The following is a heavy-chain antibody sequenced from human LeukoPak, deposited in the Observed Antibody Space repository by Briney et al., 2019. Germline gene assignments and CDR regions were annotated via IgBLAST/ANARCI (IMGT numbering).Heavy chain of an antibody. CDR2: IYYSGST. D-gene: IGHD4-23*01. CDR1: GGSISSYY. J-gene: IGHJ3*02. CDR3: ARLGWELDLPPRAFDI. Sequence: PSETLSLTCTVSGGSISSYYWSWIRQPPGKGLEWIGYIYYSGSTNYNPSLKSRVTISVDTSKNQFSLKLSSVTAADTAVYYCARLGWELDLPPRAFDIWGQGTMVTVSS. V-gene: IGHV4-59*08.